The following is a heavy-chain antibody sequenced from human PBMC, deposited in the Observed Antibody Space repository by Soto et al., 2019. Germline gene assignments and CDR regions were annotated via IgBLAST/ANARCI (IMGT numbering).Heavy chain of an antibody. CDR3: ARLGLQGAFDI. V-gene: IGHV4-61*05. Sequence: SETLSLTCAVSGGSISSYSYFWGWIRQPPGKGLEWIGYIYYSGNTNYNPSLKSRVTISVDTSKNQFSLKLSSVTAADTAVYYCARLGLQGAFDIWGQGTMVTVSS. CDR1: GGSISSYSYF. J-gene: IGHJ3*02. CDR2: IYYSGNT. D-gene: IGHD4-4*01.